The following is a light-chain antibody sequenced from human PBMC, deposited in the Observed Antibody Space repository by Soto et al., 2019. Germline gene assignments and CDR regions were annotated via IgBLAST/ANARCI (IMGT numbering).Light chain of an antibody. CDR3: LQTYISPWT. CDR2: ASS. V-gene: IGKV1-39*01. CDR1: QNIRDY. Sequence: DIQMTQSPSSLSASVGHRVSITCRASQNIRDYLNWYQLKPGRAPSLLVSASSVLRDGVSSRFSGSGSGTTFTLTIRSLQPDDFATYCCLQTYISPWTFGQGTKL. J-gene: IGKJ1*01.